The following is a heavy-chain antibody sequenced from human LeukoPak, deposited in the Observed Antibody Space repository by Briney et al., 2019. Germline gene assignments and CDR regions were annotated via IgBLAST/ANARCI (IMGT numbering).Heavy chain of an antibody. CDR2: LNQAGSEK. CDR1: GFTFSNYW. V-gene: IGHV3-7*03. J-gene: IGHJ4*02. Sequence: GGSLRLPCSASGFTFSNYWMTWVRQAPGKGLQWVASLNQAGSEKYYVDSVKGRFTISRDNAQKSLYLEMKSLSAKDTAVYYCARAVTSTEGYWGQGTLVTVSS. CDR3: ARAVTSTEGY.